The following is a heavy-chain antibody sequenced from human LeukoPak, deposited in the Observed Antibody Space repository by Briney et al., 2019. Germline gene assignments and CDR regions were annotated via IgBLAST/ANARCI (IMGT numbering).Heavy chain of an antibody. D-gene: IGHD3-3*01. V-gene: IGHV3-30*18. CDR1: GFTFSSYG. CDR3: AKCFLGRLVAGSWFDP. J-gene: IGHJ5*02. Sequence: PGGSLRLSCAASGFTFSSYGMHWVRQAPGKGLEWVAVISYDGSNKYYADSVKGRFTISRDNSKNTLYLQMNSLRAEDTAVYYCAKCFLGRLVAGSWFDPWGRGTLVTVSS. CDR2: ISYDGSNK.